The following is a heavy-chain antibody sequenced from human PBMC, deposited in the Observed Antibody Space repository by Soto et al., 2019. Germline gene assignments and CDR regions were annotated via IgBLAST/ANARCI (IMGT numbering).Heavy chain of an antibody. CDR3: VSRGQRTSEPFDV. CDR2: IRNNIDSYTT. Sequence: EMQLVDSGGGLVQPGGSLKLSCATSGFTFAASAIHWVRQASGKGLEWVGLIRNNIDSYTTTCAPSLEGRFTISRDDSKNTSYLKMNSLKMEETAICYCVSRGQRTSEPFDVWAQGTAVTVSS. D-gene: IGHD3-10*01. CDR1: GFTFAASA. V-gene: IGHV3-73*01. J-gene: IGHJ3*01.